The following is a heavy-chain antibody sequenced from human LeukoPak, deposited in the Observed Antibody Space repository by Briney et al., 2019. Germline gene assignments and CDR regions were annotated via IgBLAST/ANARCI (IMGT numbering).Heavy chain of an antibody. CDR2: ITSTSSYI. J-gene: IGHJ6*04. V-gene: IGHV3-21*01. Sequence: GGSLRLSCAASGFTFSSYNMNWVRQAPGKGLEWVSSITSTSSYIYYADSVKGRFTISRDNAKNSLYLQMNSLRAEDTAVYYCAELGITMIGGVWGKGTTVTISS. D-gene: IGHD3-10*02. CDR3: AELGITMIGGV. CDR1: GFTFSSYN.